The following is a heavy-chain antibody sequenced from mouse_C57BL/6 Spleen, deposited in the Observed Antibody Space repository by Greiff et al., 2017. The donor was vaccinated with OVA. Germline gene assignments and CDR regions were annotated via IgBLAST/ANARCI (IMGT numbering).Heavy chain of an antibody. CDR1: GYTFTDYE. J-gene: IGHJ3*01. D-gene: IGHD1-1*01. CDR3: TRQDYGSSPAWFAY. V-gene: IGHV1-15*01. Sequence: QVQLQQSGAELVRPGASVTLSCKASGYTFTDYEMHWVKQTPVHGLEWIGAIDPETGGTAYNQKFKGKAILTADKSSSTAYMELRSLTSEDSAVYYCTRQDYGSSPAWFAYWGQGTLVTASA. CDR2: IDPETGGT.